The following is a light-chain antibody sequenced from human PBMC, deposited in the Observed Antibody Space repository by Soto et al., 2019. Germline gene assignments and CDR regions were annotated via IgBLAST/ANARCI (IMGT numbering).Light chain of an antibody. Sequence: QSALAQPPAASGSPGQSVTISCTGTKNAVGFYDFVSWYQHHPGKAPRLIIYAVVQRHSGVPDRFSGSTSGNTASLTVSGLQAADAADYFCKSYAGSNTYVFGSGTKVTVL. CDR2: AVV. V-gene: IGLV2-8*01. CDR1: KNAVGFYDF. CDR3: KSYAGSNTYV. J-gene: IGLJ1*01.